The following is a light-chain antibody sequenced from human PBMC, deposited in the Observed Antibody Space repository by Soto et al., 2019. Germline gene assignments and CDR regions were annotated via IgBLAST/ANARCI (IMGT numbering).Light chain of an antibody. CDR1: QSLGIW. CDR3: QQYHTSSIT. J-gene: IGKJ5*01. Sequence: DIEMIQSPSSLSASVGDRVTITCRAGQSLGIWLAWHQQKPGKAPNLLIYDASTLERGVPSRFSGTGSGTEFTLTIDRLQPDDFATYYCQQYHTSSITFGQGTRLEIK. V-gene: IGKV1-5*01. CDR2: DAS.